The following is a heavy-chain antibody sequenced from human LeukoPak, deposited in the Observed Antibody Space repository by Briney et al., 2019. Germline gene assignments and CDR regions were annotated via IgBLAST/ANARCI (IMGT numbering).Heavy chain of an antibody. CDR3: ARQTGSGLFILP. Sequence: SETLSLTCSVSSGSISSYYWSWIRQPPGKGLEWIGYIYYSGRTSYNPSLKSRVTISVDTSKNHFSLRLTSVTAADTAVYYCARQTGSGLFILPGGQGTLVTVSS. CDR1: SGSISSYY. J-gene: IGHJ4*02. V-gene: IGHV4-59*08. CDR2: IYYSGRT. D-gene: IGHD3/OR15-3a*01.